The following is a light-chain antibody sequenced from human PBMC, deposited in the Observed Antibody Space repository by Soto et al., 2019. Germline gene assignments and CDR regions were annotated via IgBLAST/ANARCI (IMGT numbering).Light chain of an antibody. J-gene: IGLJ1*01. Sequence: SYELTQPPSVSVAPGQTARITCGGNNIGSKSVHWYQQKPGQAPVLVVYDDSDRPSGIPERFSGSNSGNTATLTISRVGAGDEADYYCQVWDSSSTHPGVFGTGTKVTLL. CDR1: NIGSKS. CDR2: DDS. V-gene: IGLV3-21*02. CDR3: QVWDSSSTHPGV.